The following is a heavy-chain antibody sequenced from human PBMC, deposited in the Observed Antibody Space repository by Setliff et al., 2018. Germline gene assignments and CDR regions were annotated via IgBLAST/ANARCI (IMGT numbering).Heavy chain of an antibody. V-gene: IGHV1-2*06. CDR3: VRSVHGDYVRLRQNNWLDP. Sequence: ASVKVSCKASGYTFTDYYIYWVRQAPGQGLQWMGRINPISGATDYAQKFQGRVTMTRDTSITTAYMELSSLRSDDTAMYYCVRSVHGDYVRLRQNNWLDPWGQGTLVTVSS. CDR1: GYTFTDYY. CDR2: INPISGAT. J-gene: IGHJ5*02. D-gene: IGHD4-17*01.